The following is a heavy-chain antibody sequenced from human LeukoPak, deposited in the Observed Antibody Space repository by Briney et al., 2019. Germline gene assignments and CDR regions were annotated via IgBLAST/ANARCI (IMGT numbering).Heavy chain of an antibody. CDR2: IWYDGSNK. Sequence: GGSLRLSCSASGFTFSSYWMHWVRQAPGKGLEWVAVIWYDGSNKYYADSVKGRFTISRDNSKNTLYLQMNSLRAEDTAVYYCARGSGYSGYDAVDYWGQGTLVTVSS. CDR1: GFTFSSYW. V-gene: IGHV3-33*08. J-gene: IGHJ4*02. CDR3: ARGSGYSGYDAVDY. D-gene: IGHD5-12*01.